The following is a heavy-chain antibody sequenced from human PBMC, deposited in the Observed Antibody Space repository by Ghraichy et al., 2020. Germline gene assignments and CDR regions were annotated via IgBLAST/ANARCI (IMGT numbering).Heavy chain of an antibody. Sequence: GGSLRLSCAASGFTFSSYSMNWVRQAPGKGLEWVSYISSSSSARYYADSVKGRFTISRDNARNSLSLQMNSLRDEDTAVYYCARGEYDYGLGNHGGEYWGQGSLVTVSS. V-gene: IGHV3-48*02. CDR2: ISSSSSAR. CDR1: GFTFSSYS. CDR3: ARGEYDYGLGNHGGEY. D-gene: IGHD3-10*01. J-gene: IGHJ4*02.